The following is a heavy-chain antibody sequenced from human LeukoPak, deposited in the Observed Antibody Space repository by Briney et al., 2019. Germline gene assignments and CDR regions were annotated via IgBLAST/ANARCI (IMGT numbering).Heavy chain of an antibody. D-gene: IGHD2-15*01. V-gene: IGHV4-39*07. J-gene: IGHJ3*02. CDR3: ARSGCSGGSCYSQRGAFDI. CDR1: GGSINSSPYY. CDR2: IYYSGST. Sequence: SETLSLTCTVSGGSINSSPYYWGWIRQPPGKGLEWIGNIYYSGSTYYNPSLKSRVTISIDTSKNQFSLKLSSVTAADTAVYYCARSGCSGGSCYSQRGAFDIWGQGTMVTVSS.